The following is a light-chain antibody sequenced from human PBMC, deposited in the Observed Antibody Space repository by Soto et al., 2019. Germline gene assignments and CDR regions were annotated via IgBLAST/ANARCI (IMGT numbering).Light chain of an antibody. CDR2: DVS. CDR1: SNDIGGYNY. V-gene: IGLV2-14*01. CDR3: SSYTSSSNLL. Sequence: QSALTQPASVSGSPGQSITFSCTGTSNDIGGYNYVSWYQQHPGKAPKLMIFDVSNRPSGVSYRFSGSKSGNTASLTISGLQAEDEADYYCSSYTSSSNLLFGGGTKLTVL. J-gene: IGLJ2*01.